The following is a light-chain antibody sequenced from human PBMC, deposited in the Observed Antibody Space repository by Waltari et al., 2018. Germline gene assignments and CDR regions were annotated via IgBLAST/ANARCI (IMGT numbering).Light chain of an antibody. V-gene: IGKV3-20*01. CDR1: QSVSSSY. CDR2: GAS. Sequence: EIVLTQSPGTLSLSPGERATLSCRASQSVSSSYLAWYQQKPGQAPRLLIHGASSRATGIPDRFSGSGSGTDFTLTISRLEPEDFAVYYCQQYGSSPLLTFGQGTKLEIK. J-gene: IGKJ2*01. CDR3: QQYGSSPLLT.